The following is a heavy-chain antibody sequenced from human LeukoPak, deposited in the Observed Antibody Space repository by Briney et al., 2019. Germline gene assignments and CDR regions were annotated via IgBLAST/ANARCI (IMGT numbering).Heavy chain of an antibody. CDR2: ISYDGNVR. Sequence: PARSLRLSCAASGFTFSRYGINWVRQAPGKGPELVAFISYDGNVRYHADFAEGRCTISSDNSKNNQYLQMRSLITAATTAYYCARCVDNRGSDVYWGQGTLVIVAS. D-gene: IGHD3-22*01. CDR1: GFTFSRYG. V-gene: IGHV3-30*04. J-gene: IGHJ4*02. CDR3: ARCVDNRGSDVY.